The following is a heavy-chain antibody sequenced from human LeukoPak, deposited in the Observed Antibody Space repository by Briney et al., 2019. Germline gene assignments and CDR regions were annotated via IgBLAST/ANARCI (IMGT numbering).Heavy chain of an antibody. Sequence: ASAKVSCKASGYTFTGYYMHWVRQAPGQGLEWMGWINPNSGGTNYAQKFQGRVTMTRDTSISTAYMELSRLRSDDTAVYYCARDPGCTNGVCYPYYYYYMDVWGKGTTVTVSS. J-gene: IGHJ6*03. D-gene: IGHD2-8*01. CDR3: ARDPGCTNGVCYPYYYYYMDV. V-gene: IGHV1-2*02. CDR1: GYTFTGYY. CDR2: INPNSGGT.